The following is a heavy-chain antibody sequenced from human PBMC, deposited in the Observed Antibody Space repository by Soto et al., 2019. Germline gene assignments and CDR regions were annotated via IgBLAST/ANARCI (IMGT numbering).Heavy chain of an antibody. Sequence: EVQVVESGGGLVKPGGSLRLSCIFTFSMYSMNWVRQAPGKGLEWVASISSGSAFIKYADSVKGRFSISRDNAKNSVSLQMNSLRAEDTAMYYCTRDQGGSYDSWFDPWGRGTLVTVSS. CDR3: TRDQGGSYDSWFDP. V-gene: IGHV3-21*01. J-gene: IGHJ5*02. CDR1: TFSMYS. CDR2: ISSGSAFI. D-gene: IGHD1-26*01.